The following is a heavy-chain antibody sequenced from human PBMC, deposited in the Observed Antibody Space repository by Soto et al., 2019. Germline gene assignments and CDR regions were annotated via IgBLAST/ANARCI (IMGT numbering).Heavy chain of an antibody. CDR1: GFTFGDYA. J-gene: IGHJ4*02. Sequence: GGSLRLSCTASGFTFGDYAMSWFRQAPGKGLEWVGFIRSKAYGGTTEYAASVKGRFTISRDDSENIAYLQMNSLKIEDTGVYYCTRDRRMEWLLGFDYRGQGTLVTVSS. V-gene: IGHV3-49*03. CDR3: TRDRRMEWLLGFDY. CDR2: IRSKAYGGTT. D-gene: IGHD3-3*01.